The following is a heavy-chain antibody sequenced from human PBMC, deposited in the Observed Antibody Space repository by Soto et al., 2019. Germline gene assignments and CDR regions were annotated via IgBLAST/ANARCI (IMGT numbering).Heavy chain of an antibody. CDR1: GFTFSSYG. V-gene: IGHV3-33*01. CDR2: IWYDGSNK. J-gene: IGHJ4*02. CDR3: ARDRGATVTTKGRFLDY. Sequence: QVQLVESGGGVVQPGRSLRLSCAASGFTFSSYGMHWVRQAPGKGLEWVAVIWYDGSNKYYADSVKGRFTISRDNSKNTLYLQMNSPRAEDTAVYYCARDRGATVTTKGRFLDYWGQGTLVTVSS. D-gene: IGHD4-17*01.